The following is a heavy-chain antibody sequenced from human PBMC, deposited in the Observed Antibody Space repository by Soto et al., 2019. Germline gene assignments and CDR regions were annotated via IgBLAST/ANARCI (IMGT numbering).Heavy chain of an antibody. Sequence: PSETLSLTXTVSGGSISSGGYYWSWIRQHPGKGLEWIGYIYYSGSTYYNPSLKGRLTISIDTSKNQFSLNLISVTAADTAVYYCASRSAGYYFDSSGYYFDYRGQGTLLTVSS. CDR3: ASRSAGYYFDSSGYYFDY. J-gene: IGHJ4*02. CDR1: GGSISSGGYY. D-gene: IGHD3-22*01. CDR2: IYYSGST. V-gene: IGHV4-31*02.